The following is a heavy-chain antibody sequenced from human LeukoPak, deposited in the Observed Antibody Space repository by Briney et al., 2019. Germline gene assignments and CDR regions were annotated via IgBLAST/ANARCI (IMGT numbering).Heavy chain of an antibody. Sequence: GRSLRLSCAASGFTFDDYAMHWVRQAPGKGLEWVSGISWNSGSIGYADSVKGRFTISRDNAKSSLYLQMISLRAEDMALYYCAKAACSSTSCYRGFDFWGQGTLVTVSS. V-gene: IGHV3-9*03. J-gene: IGHJ4*02. D-gene: IGHD2-2*02. CDR1: GFTFDDYA. CDR2: ISWNSGSI. CDR3: AKAACSSTSCYRGFDF.